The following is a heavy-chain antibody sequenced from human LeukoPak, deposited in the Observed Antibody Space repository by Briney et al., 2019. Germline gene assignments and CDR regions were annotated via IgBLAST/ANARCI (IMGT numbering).Heavy chain of an antibody. J-gene: IGHJ3*02. CDR1: GFTFSSYA. Sequence: GGSLRLSCAASGFTFSSYAMSWVRQAPGKGLEWVSAISTSDSSTYYADSVKGRFTISRDNSKNTLYLQMNSLRAEDTAVYYCARDTRTGYSYGRDAFDIWGQGTMVTVSS. D-gene: IGHD5-18*01. CDR2: ISTSDSST. CDR3: ARDTRTGYSYGRDAFDI. V-gene: IGHV3-23*01.